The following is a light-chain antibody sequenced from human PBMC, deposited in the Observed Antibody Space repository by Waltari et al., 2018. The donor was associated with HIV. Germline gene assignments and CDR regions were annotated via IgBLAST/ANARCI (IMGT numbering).Light chain of an antibody. J-gene: IGKJ5*01. V-gene: IGKV3-11*01. CDR3: QQLSNWPLT. Sequence: EIVLPQSPATLSLSPGERANLSCRASQSVSSYLAWYQQKPGQAPRLLIYDASNRATGIPARFSGSGSGTDFTLTISSLEPEDFAVYYCQQLSNWPLTFGQGTRLEIK. CDR1: QSVSSY. CDR2: DAS.